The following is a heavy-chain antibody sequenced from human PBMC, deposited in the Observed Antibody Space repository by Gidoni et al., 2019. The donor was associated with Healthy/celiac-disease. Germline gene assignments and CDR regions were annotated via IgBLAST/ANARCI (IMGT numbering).Heavy chain of an antibody. Sequence: QLQLQESGPGLVKPSETLSLTCTVSGGSISSSSYYWGWIRQPPGKGLEWIGSIYSSGSTYYNPSLKSRVTISVDTSKNQFSLKLSSVTAADTAVYYCAGLRGGTYFDYWGQGTLVTVSS. CDR2: IYSSGST. CDR3: AGLRGGTYFDY. D-gene: IGHD3-10*01. J-gene: IGHJ4*02. CDR1: GGSISSSSYY. V-gene: IGHV4-39*01.